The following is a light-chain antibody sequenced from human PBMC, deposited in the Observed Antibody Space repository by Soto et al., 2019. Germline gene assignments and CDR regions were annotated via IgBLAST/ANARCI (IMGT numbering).Light chain of an antibody. CDR2: DAS. Sequence: EIVLTQSPATLSLSPGERATLSCRASQRVSSYLAWHRQKPGQAPRLLIYDASNRATGIPARFSGSGSGTDFTLTISSLEPEDFAVYYCQQRSNWPLTFGGGTKVEIK. CDR3: QQRSNWPLT. CDR1: QRVSSY. V-gene: IGKV3-11*01. J-gene: IGKJ4*01.